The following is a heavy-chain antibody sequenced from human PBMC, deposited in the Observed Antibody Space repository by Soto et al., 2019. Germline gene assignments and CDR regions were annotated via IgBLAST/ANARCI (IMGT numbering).Heavy chain of an antibody. V-gene: IGHV3-64*01. CDR2: ISSYGGST. Sequence: EVQLVESGGGLVQPGGSLRLSCAASGFTFSSYAMHWVRQAPGKGLEYVSAISSYGGSTYYANSVKGRFTISRDNSKNTLYLQMGSLGAEDMAVYYCASDPDSSGYYYFDYWGQGTLVTVSS. D-gene: IGHD3-22*01. J-gene: IGHJ4*02. CDR3: ASDPDSSGYYYFDY. CDR1: GFTFSSYA.